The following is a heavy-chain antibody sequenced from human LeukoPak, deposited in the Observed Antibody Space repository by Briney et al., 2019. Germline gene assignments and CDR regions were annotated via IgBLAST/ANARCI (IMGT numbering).Heavy chain of an antibody. V-gene: IGHV3-21*01. CDR2: ISSSSSYI. D-gene: IGHD3-10*02. CDR3: ARASLFPLYYMDV. J-gene: IGHJ6*03. Sequence: GGSLRLSCAASGFTFSSYSMNWVRQAPGKGLEWVSSISSSSSYIYYADSVKGRFTISRDNAKNTLYLQMNSLRAEDTAVYYCARASLFPLYYMDVWGKGTTVTVSS. CDR1: GFTFSSYS.